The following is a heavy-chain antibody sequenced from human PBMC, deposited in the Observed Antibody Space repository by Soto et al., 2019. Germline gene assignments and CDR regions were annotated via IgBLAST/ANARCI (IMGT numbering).Heavy chain of an antibody. CDR1: GFTFSSYG. CDR3: AKVYPTARTTAGLDY. CDR2: ISYDGSNK. V-gene: IGHV3-30*18. Sequence: VGSLRLSCAASGFTFSSYGMHWVRQAPGKGLEWVAVISYDGSNKYYADSVKGRFTISRDNSKNTRYLQMNSLRAEDTAVYYCAKVYPTARTTAGLDYWGQGTLVTVPQ. J-gene: IGHJ4*02. D-gene: IGHD1-1*01.